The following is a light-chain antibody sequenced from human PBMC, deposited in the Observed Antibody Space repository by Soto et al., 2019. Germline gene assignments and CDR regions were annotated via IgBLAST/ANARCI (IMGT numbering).Light chain of an antibody. CDR1: QSVSSSY. V-gene: IGKV3-20*01. CDR3: QQYGSSPPWT. Sequence: EIVLTQSPGTLSLSPGERATLSCRASQSVSSSYLAWYQQKPGQAPRLLIYGASSRATGIPDRFSGSGSGTDFNLTISSLEPEDFAVYYCQQYGSSPPWTVGQGTTVEIK. CDR2: GAS. J-gene: IGKJ1*01.